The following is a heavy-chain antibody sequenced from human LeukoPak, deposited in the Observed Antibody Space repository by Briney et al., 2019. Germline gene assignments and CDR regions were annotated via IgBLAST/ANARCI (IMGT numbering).Heavy chain of an antibody. J-gene: IGHJ5*02. D-gene: IGHD6-13*01. CDR1: GFTFSSYW. CDR3: ARGHSSSWYLSSVWFDP. V-gene: IGHV3-7*04. CDR2: IKQDGILK. Sequence: GGSLRLSCAASGFTFSSYWMSWVRQAPGKGLEWVANIKQDGILKHYVGSVKGRFTISRDNAENSLYLQMNSLRAEDTAVYYCARGHSSSWYLSSVWFDPWGQGTLVTVSS.